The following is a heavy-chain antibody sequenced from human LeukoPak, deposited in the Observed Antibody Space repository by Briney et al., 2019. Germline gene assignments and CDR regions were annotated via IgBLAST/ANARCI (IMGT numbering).Heavy chain of an antibody. V-gene: IGHV1-3*01. Sequence: ASVKVSCKASGYTFTSYAMHWVRQAPGQRLEWMGWINAGNGNTKYSQKFQGRVTITRDTSASTAYMELSSLRSEDTAVYYCARVYYYDSSGYPFDYWGQGTLVTVSS. CDR2: INAGNGNT. CDR3: ARVYYYDSSGYPFDY. D-gene: IGHD3-22*01. J-gene: IGHJ4*02. CDR1: GYTFTSYA.